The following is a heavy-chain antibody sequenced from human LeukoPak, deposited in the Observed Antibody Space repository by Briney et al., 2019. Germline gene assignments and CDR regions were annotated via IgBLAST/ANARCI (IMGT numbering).Heavy chain of an antibody. D-gene: IGHD2-8*01. CDR2: INSDGSST. Sequence: GGSLRLSCAASGFTFNNYWMHWVRQAPGKGLVWVSRINSDGSSTRYADSVKGRFTISRDNTKNTLYLQMNSLRAEDTAVYYCARDGYCSNGVCYGKDYWGQGTLVTVSS. J-gene: IGHJ4*02. CDR3: ARDGYCSNGVCYGKDY. V-gene: IGHV3-74*01. CDR1: GFTFNNYW.